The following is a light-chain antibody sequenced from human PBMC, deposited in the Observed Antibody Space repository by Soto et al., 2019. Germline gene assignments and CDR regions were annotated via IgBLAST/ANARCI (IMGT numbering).Light chain of an antibody. V-gene: IGKV3-11*01. CDR2: DAS. Sequence: EIVLTQSPATLSLSPGERATLSCRASQSVSSYLAWYQQKPGQAPRLLIYDASNRATGIPARFSGSGSGTDFTLTISSLVPDDFAVYYCQQRSDWPSTFGGGTKVQIK. J-gene: IGKJ4*01. CDR3: QQRSDWPST. CDR1: QSVSSY.